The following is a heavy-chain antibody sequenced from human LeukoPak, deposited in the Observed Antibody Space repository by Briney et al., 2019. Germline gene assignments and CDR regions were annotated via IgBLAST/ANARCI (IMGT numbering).Heavy chain of an antibody. D-gene: IGHD3-22*01. CDR2: IYYSGST. CDR1: GGSISSYY. CDR3: ARYYYDSSGYLYFDY. J-gene: IGHJ4*02. V-gene: IGHV4-59*06. Sequence: SETLSLTCTVSGGSISSYYWSWIRQPPWKGLEWIGYIYYSGSTYYNPSLKSRVTISVDTSKNQFSLKLSFVTAADTAVYYCARYYYDSSGYLYFDYWGQGTLVTVSS.